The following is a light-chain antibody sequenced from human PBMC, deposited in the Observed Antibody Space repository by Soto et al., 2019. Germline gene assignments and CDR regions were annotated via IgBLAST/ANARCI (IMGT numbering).Light chain of an antibody. J-gene: IGLJ1*01. CDR1: SSNIGAGYD. V-gene: IGLV1-40*01. CDR2: GNN. CDR3: QSFDSSLSGPFYV. Sequence: QSVLTQPPSVSGAPGQRVTISCTGSSSNIGAGYDVHWYQQLPGTAPKLLIYGNNNRPSGVPDRFSGSKSDTSASLAITGIQAEDEADYDCQSFDSSLSGPFYVFGTGTKLTVL.